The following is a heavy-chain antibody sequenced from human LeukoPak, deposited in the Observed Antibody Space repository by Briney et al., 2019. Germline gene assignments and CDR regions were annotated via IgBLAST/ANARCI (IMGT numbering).Heavy chain of an antibody. CDR3: ARGDGYNFGYYYYYYMDV. CDR1: GGSISSYY. Sequence: SETLSLTCTVSGGSISSYYWSWIRQPPGKGLEWIGYIYYSGSTNYNPSLKSRVTISVDTSKNQFSLKLSPVTAADTAVYYCARGDGYNFGYYYYYYMDVWGKGTTVTVSS. CDR2: IYYSGST. J-gene: IGHJ6*03. V-gene: IGHV4-59*01. D-gene: IGHD5-24*01.